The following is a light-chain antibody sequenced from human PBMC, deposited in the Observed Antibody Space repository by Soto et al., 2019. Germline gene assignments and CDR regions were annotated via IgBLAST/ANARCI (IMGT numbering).Light chain of an antibody. Sequence: QSVLTQPASVSGSPGQSITIPCTGSSSDVGGYNYVSWYQQHPGKAPKVMIYDVSNRPSGVSNRFSGSKSGNTASLTISGLQAEDEADYYCSSYTITSTRVFGTGP. J-gene: IGLJ1*01. CDR3: SSYTITSTRV. V-gene: IGLV2-14*01. CDR2: DVS. CDR1: SSDVGGYNY.